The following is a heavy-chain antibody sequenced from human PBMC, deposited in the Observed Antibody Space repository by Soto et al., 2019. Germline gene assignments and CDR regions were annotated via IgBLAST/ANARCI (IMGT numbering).Heavy chain of an antibody. CDR1: GGSISSYY. J-gene: IGHJ6*03. V-gene: IGHV4-59*08. CDR2: IYHSGST. CDR3: ARVCAYCSRTSCRTSYYYRDV. D-gene: IGHD2-2*01. Sequence: SETLSLTCTVSGGSISSYYWSWIRQPPGKGLEWIGYIYHSGSTNYNPSPKSRVIISVDLSKNQFSLKLGSVTAADTAVYYGARVCAYCSRTSCRTSYYYRDVWGKGNTLT.